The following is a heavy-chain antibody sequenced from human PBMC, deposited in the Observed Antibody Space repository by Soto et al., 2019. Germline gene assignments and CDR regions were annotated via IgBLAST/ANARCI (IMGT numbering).Heavy chain of an antibody. J-gene: IGHJ6*02. CDR3: ARAGSQRNYYYYGMDV. CDR1: GFTFSSYW. D-gene: IGHD2-2*01. V-gene: IGHV3-74*01. Sequence: EVQLVESGGGLVQPGGSLRLSCAASGFTFSSYWMHWVRQAPGKGLVWVSRINSDGSSTSYADSVKGRFTISRDNAKNTLYLQMNRLRAEDTAVYYCARAGSQRNYYYYGMDVWGQGTTVTVSS. CDR2: INSDGSST.